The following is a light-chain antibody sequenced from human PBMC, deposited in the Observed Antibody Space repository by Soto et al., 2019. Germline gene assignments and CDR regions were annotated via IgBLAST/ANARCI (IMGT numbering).Light chain of an antibody. CDR3: VLYMGSDIWV. Sequence: QTVVTQEPSFSVSPGRTVTLTCGLSSGSVSTSYYPSWYQQTPGQAPRTLIYSTNTRSSGVPDRFSGSILGNKAAHTITGAQADDESDYYCVLYMGSDIWVFGGGTKVTVL. CDR1: SGSVSTSYY. CDR2: STN. J-gene: IGLJ3*02. V-gene: IGLV8-61*01.